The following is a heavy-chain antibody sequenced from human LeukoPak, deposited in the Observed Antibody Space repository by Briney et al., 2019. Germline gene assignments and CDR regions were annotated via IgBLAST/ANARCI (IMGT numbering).Heavy chain of an antibody. CDR2: IYHSGST. J-gene: IGHJ3*02. D-gene: IGHD2-21*02. CDR1: GASISSGSNY. Sequence: PSETLSLTCSVSGASISSGSNYWGWIRQPPGKTLEWIGSIYHSGSTYYNPSLKSRVTISVDTSKNQFSLKLSSVTAADTAVYYCARDAFLAYCSGDCYPGAFDIWGQGTMVTVSS. CDR3: ARDAFLAYCSGDCYPGAFDI. V-gene: IGHV4-39*07.